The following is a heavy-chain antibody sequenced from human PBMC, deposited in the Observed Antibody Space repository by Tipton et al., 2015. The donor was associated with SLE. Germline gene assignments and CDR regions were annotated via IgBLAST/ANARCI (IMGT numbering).Heavy chain of an antibody. CDR1: GYTFTDYI. CDR2: ISAYSGNT. J-gene: IGHJ4*02. CDR3: ARSPNWNYGDY. V-gene: IGHV1-18*01. Sequence: QLVQSGAEVKKPGASVKVSCKASGYTFTDYIITWVRQAPGEGLEWMGWISAYSGNTNYALSLQGRVTMTTDTSTATAYMELRSLRSDDTAVYYCARSPNWNYGDYWGQGTLVTVSS. D-gene: IGHD1-1*01.